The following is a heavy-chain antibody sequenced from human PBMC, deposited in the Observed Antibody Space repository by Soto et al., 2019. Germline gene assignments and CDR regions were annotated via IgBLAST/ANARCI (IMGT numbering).Heavy chain of an antibody. CDR3: AKDIRRVARFLESSFDY. CDR1: GFTFDDYA. V-gene: IGHV3-9*01. CDR2: ISWNSGSI. D-gene: IGHD3-3*01. Sequence: EVQLVESGGGLVQPGRSLRLSCAASGFTFDDYAMHWVRQAPGKGLEWVSGISWNSGSIGYADSVKGRFTISRDNAKNSLYLPMNSMGAEDTALYYCAKDIRRVARFLESSFDYWGQGTLVTVSS. J-gene: IGHJ4*02.